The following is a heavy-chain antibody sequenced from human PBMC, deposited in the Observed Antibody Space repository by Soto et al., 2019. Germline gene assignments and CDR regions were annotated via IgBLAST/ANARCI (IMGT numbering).Heavy chain of an antibody. V-gene: IGHV3-13*04. CDR3: ARAASTRPVAGSEGMDV. CDR1: GFTFSSYD. CDR2: IGTAGDT. Sequence: EVQLVESGGGLVQPGGSLRLSCAASGFTFSSYDMHWVRQATGKGLEWVSAIGTAGDTYYPGSVKGRFTISRENAKNSLYLPMNSLRAGDTAVYYCARAASTRPVAGSEGMDVWGQGTTVTVSS. D-gene: IGHD6-19*01. J-gene: IGHJ6*02.